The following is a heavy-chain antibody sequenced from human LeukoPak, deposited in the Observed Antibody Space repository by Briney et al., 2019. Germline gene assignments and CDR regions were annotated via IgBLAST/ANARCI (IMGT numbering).Heavy chain of an antibody. Sequence: SETLSLTCTVSGGSISSYYWTWIRQPAGKGLEWIGRITTSGTTNYNPSLKSRVTMSLDTSKNQFSLKLSSVTAADTAVYYCARLTGVPAAISDFWGQGTLVTVSS. CDR2: ITTSGTT. CDR3: ARLTGVPAAISDF. J-gene: IGHJ4*02. D-gene: IGHD2-2*01. V-gene: IGHV4-4*07. CDR1: GGSISSYY.